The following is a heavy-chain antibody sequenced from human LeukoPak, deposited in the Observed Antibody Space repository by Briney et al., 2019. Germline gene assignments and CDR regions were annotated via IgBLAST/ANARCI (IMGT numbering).Heavy chain of an antibody. CDR2: IYSGGSI. J-gene: IGHJ4*02. CDR1: GLIVSSNY. V-gene: IGHV3-53*01. Sequence: PGGSLRLSCAASGLIVSSNYMTWVRQAPGKGLEWVSVIYSGGSIYYADSVKGRFTISRDNSRNTLYLQMNSLRAEDTAVYYCAKLAMVVTASAPFDYWGQGTLVTVSS. CDR3: AKLAMVVTASAPFDY. D-gene: IGHD2-21*02.